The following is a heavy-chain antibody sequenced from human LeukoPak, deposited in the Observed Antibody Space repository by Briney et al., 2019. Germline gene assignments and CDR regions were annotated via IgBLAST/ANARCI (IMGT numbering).Heavy chain of an antibody. V-gene: IGHV3-9*01. D-gene: IGHD2-15*01. J-gene: IGHJ4*02. CDR1: GFTFDDYA. CDR2: ISWNSGSI. CDR3: AKDFRYCSGGSCWEPYYFDY. Sequence: GGSLRLSCAASGFTFDDYAMHWVRQAPGKGLEWVSGISWNSGSIGYADSVKGRFTISRDNAKNSLYLQMNSLRAEDTALYYCAKDFRYCSGGSCWEPYYFDYWGQGTLVTVSS.